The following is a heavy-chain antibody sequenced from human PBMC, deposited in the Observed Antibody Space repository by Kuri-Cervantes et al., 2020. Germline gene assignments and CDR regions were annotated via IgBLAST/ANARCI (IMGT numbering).Heavy chain of an antibody. CDR2: ISYDGSNK. CDR3: ARSTSGWHAY. V-gene: IGHV3-30*03. CDR1: GFTFSSYG. Sequence: GGSLRLSCAGSGFTFSSYGMHWVRQAPGKGLEWVAVISYDGSNKYYADSVKGRFTISRDNSKNTLYLQMNSLRAEDTAVYYCARSTSGWHAYWGQGTLVTVSS. J-gene: IGHJ4*02. D-gene: IGHD6-19*01.